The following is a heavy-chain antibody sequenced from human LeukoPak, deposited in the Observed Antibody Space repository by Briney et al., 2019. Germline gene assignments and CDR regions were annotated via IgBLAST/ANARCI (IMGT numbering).Heavy chain of an antibody. Sequence: ASVTVSCKASGYTFTGYYMHWVRQAPGQGLEWMGWINPNSGGTNYAQTFQGRGTMTRDTSIRTAYMELSRLRSDDTAVYYCARTSSSVLGYWGQGTLVTVSS. D-gene: IGHD6-6*01. J-gene: IGHJ4*02. CDR3: ARTSSSVLGY. CDR2: INPNSGGT. V-gene: IGHV1-2*02. CDR1: GYTFTGYY.